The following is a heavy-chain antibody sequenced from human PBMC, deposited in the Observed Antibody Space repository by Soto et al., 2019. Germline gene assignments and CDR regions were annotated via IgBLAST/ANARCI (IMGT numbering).Heavy chain of an antibody. CDR1: GYTFTGYY. CDR3: ARGASDVEGVVVEEYYYYGMDV. J-gene: IGHJ6*02. Sequence: QVQLVQSGAEVKKPGASVKVSCKASGYTFTGYYMHWVRQAPGQGLEWMGWINPNSGGTNYAQKFQGWVTMTRDTSIRTAFMELGRLRSDDTAVYYCARGASDVEGVVVEEYYYYGMDVWCQGTTVTVSS. V-gene: IGHV1-2*04. CDR2: INPNSGGT. D-gene: IGHD3-22*01.